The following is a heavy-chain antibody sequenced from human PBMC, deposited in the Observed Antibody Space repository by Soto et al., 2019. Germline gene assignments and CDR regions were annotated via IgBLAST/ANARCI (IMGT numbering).Heavy chain of an antibody. CDR1: GFTFSGYA. J-gene: IGHJ4*02. Sequence: GGSLRLSCAASGFTFSGYAMHCVRQAPGKGLQWVAVISDDGTNKHYADSVRGRFTISRDNSKNTLYLQMDSLRHEDTAFYYCARDGSSRGLWLGPDYWGQGTQVTVSS. D-gene: IGHD5-18*01. V-gene: IGHV3-30-3*01. CDR3: ARDGSSRGLWLGPDY. CDR2: ISDDGTNK.